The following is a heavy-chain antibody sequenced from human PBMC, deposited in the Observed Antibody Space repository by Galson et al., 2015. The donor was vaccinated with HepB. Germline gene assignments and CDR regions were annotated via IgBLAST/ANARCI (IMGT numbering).Heavy chain of an antibody. V-gene: IGHV5-10-1*01. J-gene: IGHJ3*01. CDR2: IDPSDSYN. Sequence: QSGAEVKKPGESLRISCKGSGYSFTNFWINWVRQMPGKGLEWMGRIDPSDSYNGYGPSFQGHVAISADRSSATAYLQWSRLKASDTAIYYYVRQRNPRDAFDVWGQGTMVTVSS. CDR3: VRQRNPRDAFDV. CDR1: GYSFTNFW.